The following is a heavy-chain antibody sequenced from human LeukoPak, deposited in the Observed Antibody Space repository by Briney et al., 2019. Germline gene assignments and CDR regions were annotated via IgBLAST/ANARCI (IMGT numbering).Heavy chain of an antibody. Sequence: PSETLSLICIVSGDSVSNGNYYWSWLRQPPGKALEWIGYIYYTGSTYYNPSLEGRVTISVDTSRNHFSVKLNSVTAADTAVYYCARSQNYYGSGDYWSQGTLVTVSS. CDR1: GDSVSNGNYY. D-gene: IGHD3-10*01. J-gene: IGHJ4*02. CDR2: IYYTGST. CDR3: ARSQNYYGSGDY. V-gene: IGHV4-61*03.